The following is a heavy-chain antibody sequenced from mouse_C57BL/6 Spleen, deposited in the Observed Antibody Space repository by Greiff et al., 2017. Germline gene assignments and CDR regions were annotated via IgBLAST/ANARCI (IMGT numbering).Heavy chain of an antibody. CDR1: GFTFSSYG. J-gene: IGHJ4*01. CDR2: ISSGGSYT. Sequence: EVKLVESGGDLVKPGGSLKLSCVASGFTFSSYGMSWVRQTPDKRLEWVATISSGGSYTYYPDSVKGRFTISRDNAKNTLYLQMSSLKSEDTAMYYCARHYYGSSYYYAMDYWGQGTSVTVSS. D-gene: IGHD1-1*01. CDR3: ARHYYGSSYYYAMDY. V-gene: IGHV5-6*01.